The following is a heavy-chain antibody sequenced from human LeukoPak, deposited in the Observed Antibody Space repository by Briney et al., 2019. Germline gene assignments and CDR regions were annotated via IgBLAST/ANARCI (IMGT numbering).Heavy chain of an antibody. D-gene: IGHD3-22*01. CDR2: ISYDGSKK. J-gene: IGHJ4*02. CDR1: GFTFNNYD. Sequence: PSGSLRLSCSASGFTFNNYDMHWVRQAPGKGREWVADISYDGSKKYYADFVKGRFTSSRYNTTNKLYLQMNSPRDEDTAVYYCARAPYDSSGLTALGYFDYWGQGTLVIVSS. V-gene: IGHV3-30*03. CDR3: ARAPYDSSGLTALGYFDY.